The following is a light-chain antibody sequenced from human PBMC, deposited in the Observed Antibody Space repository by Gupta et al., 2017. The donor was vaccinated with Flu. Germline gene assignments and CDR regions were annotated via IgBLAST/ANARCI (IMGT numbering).Light chain of an antibody. CDR2: KAS. V-gene: IGKV1-5*03. Sequence: DIQMTQSPSTLSAFVGDRVTITCRASQSITSWLAWYQQKPGKAPKLLIYKASNLESGVPSRFSGSGSGTEFTLTISSLQPDDFATCYCQQENTYPWTFGRGTKVEI. CDR3: QQENTYPWT. CDR1: QSITSW. J-gene: IGKJ1*01.